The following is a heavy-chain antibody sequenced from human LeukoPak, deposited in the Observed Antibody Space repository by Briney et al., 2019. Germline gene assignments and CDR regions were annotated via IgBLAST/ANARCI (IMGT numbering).Heavy chain of an antibody. D-gene: IGHD3-10*02. CDR1: GFTFSSYS. J-gene: IGHJ6*04. CDR2: ISAGGTRT. V-gene: IGHV3-48*01. CDR3: AELGITMIGGV. Sequence: QSGGSLRLSCAASGFTFSSYSMNWVRQAPGKGLEWVSCISAGGTRTYYTNSVRGRFTIFRDNSMDTVYLQMNSLRAEDTAVYYCAELGITMIGGVWGKGTTVTISS.